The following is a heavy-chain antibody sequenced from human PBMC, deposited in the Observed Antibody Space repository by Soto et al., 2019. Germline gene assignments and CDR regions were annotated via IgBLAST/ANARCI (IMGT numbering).Heavy chain of an antibody. D-gene: IGHD3-10*01. CDR3: AKNRKNTMVRGSFDY. V-gene: IGHV3-23*01. J-gene: IGHJ4*02. Sequence: SPGLACAASRDSVNIYAMSGVRKTPGKGLEWVSAISGSGGSTYYADSVKGRFTISRDNSKNTLYLQMNSLRAEDTAVYYCAKNRKNTMVRGSFDYWGQGTL. CDR2: ISGSGGST. CDR1: RDSVNIYA.